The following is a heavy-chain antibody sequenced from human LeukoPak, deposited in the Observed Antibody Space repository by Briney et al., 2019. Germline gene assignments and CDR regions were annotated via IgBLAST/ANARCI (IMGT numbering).Heavy chain of an antibody. D-gene: IGHD6-6*01. CDR1: GFIFSDYG. CDR3: ARAHSSSSTFDL. Sequence: QPGGSLRLSCAASGFIFSDYGIHWVRQAPGQGLEWVALIWYDGSKKYYADSVKGRFTISRDNTKNTLYLQLNSQRADDTAVYYCARAHSSSSTFDLWGQGTLVTVSS. V-gene: IGHV3-33*01. CDR2: IWYDGSKK. J-gene: IGHJ4*02.